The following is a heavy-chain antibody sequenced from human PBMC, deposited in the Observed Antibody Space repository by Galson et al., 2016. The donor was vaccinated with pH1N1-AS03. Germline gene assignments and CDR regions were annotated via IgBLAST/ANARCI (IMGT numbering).Heavy chain of an antibody. CDR1: GDSISSSHW. CDR2: ISHNGNS. D-gene: IGHD6-25*01. J-gene: IGHJ4*01. Sequence: ETLSLTCAVSGDSISSSHWWTWVRQPPGKGLEWIAEISHNGNSNYNPTLKSRVSISVDKSKNQFSLNLSPVTAADTAVYYCARAGQRHRVGDYWGHGTLVTVSS. V-gene: IGHV4-4*02. CDR3: ARAGQRHRVGDY.